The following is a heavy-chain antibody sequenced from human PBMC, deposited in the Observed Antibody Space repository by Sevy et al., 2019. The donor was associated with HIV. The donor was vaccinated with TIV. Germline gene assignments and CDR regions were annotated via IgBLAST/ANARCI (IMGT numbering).Heavy chain of an antibody. D-gene: IGHD2-15*01. CDR2: ICSGGST. CDR1: GFTVSSNS. CDR3: ARWNAATPVIYYYYGMDV. J-gene: IGHJ6*02. Sequence: GGSLRLSCAASGFTVSSNSVNWVRQAPGKGLEWVSVICSGGSTYYADSVKGRFTISRDNSKNTLYLQMNSLRAEDTAVYYCARWNAATPVIYYYYGMDVWGQGTTVTVSS. V-gene: IGHV3-53*05.